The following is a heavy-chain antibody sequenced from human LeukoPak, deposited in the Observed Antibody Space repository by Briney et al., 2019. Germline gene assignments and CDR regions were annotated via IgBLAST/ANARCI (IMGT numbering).Heavy chain of an antibody. V-gene: IGHV3-23*01. CDR3: AKDPVPPLVRT. Sequence: GGSLRLSCAASGFTFRDFAMTWVRQAPGKGPEWVSTFSAGGNRTYYADSVKGRFIITRDNSKNTLYLQMNSLRAEDTAVYYCAKDPVPPLVRTWGQGTLVTVSS. CDR1: GFTFRDFA. J-gene: IGHJ5*02. D-gene: IGHD3-10*01. CDR2: FSAGGNRT.